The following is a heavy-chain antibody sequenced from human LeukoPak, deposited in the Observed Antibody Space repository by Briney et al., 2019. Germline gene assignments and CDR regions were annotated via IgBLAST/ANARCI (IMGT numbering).Heavy chain of an antibody. J-gene: IGHJ4*02. CDR1: GFTFSSYW. V-gene: IGHV3-7*03. Sequence: PGGSLRLPCAASGFTFSSYWMNWVRQAPGKGLEWVATIKQDGRDKYYVDSVKGRFTISRDDAKNSLYLQMNSLRVEDTAVYHCVRYFTAVAPTLRLDYWGQGTLVTVSS. CDR3: VRYFTAVAPTLRLDY. D-gene: IGHD6-19*01. CDR2: IKQDGRDK.